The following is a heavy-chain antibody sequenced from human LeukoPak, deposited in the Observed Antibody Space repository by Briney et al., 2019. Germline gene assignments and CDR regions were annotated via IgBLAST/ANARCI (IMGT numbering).Heavy chain of an antibody. Sequence: SETLSLTCTVSGGSISSYYWSWIRQPPGKGLEWIGYIYYSGSTNYNPSLKSRVTISVDTSKNQFSLKLSSVTAADTAVYYFARHPSITMVRGVIIKGGAFDIWGQGTMVTVSS. CDR3: ARHPSITMVRGVIIKGGAFDI. J-gene: IGHJ3*02. CDR2: IYYSGST. V-gene: IGHV4-59*08. CDR1: GGSISSYY. D-gene: IGHD3-10*01.